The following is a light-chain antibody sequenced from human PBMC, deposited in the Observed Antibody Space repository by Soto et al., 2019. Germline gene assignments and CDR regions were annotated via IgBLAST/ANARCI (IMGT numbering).Light chain of an antibody. V-gene: IGKV1-39*01. J-gene: IGKJ3*01. CDR1: QSISRY. Sequence: DIQMTQAPSSLSASVGDRVTITCRASQSISRYVNWYQQKPRKAPRLLIFAASSLQGGVPSRFSGSGSGTDFTLTISSLQPEDFATYYCQLTYNTPFTYGPGTKVDIK. CDR3: QLTYNTPFT. CDR2: AAS.